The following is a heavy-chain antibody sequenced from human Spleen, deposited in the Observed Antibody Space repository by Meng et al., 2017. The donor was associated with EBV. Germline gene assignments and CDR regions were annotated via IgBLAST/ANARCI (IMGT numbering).Heavy chain of an antibody. J-gene: IGHJ4*02. V-gene: IGHV3-53*01. Sequence: APWVESGGGLIQPGGSLRLSCVASGFTVYSSSLSWVRQAPGKGPEWVSVIHSGGTTYYRDSVEGRFTISRDHSRNTLYLQMNSLRAEDTAVYYCAREEDTFDYWGQGTLVTVSS. CDR1: GFTVYSSS. D-gene: IGHD2-15*01. CDR2: IHSGGTT. CDR3: AREEDTFDY.